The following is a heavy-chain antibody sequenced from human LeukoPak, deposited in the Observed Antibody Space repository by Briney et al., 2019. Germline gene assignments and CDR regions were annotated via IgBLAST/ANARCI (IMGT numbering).Heavy chain of an antibody. D-gene: IGHD4-17*01. CDR3: ARGGDYGDYGVYY. CDR1: GGTFSSYA. Sequence: ASVKVSCKASGGTFSSYAISWVRQAPGQGLEWMGGIIPIFGTANYAQKFQGRATITADESTSTAYMELSSLRSEDTAVYYCARGGDYGDYGVYYWGQGTLVTVSS. CDR2: IIPIFGTA. J-gene: IGHJ4*02. V-gene: IGHV1-69*13.